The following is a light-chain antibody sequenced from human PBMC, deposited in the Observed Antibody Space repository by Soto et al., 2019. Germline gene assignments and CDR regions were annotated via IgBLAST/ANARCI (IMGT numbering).Light chain of an antibody. CDR3: QAWDSSTAGDVV. V-gene: IGLV3-1*01. Sequence: SSELTQPPSVSVSPGQTASITCSGDKLGDKYACWYQQKPGQSPVLVIYQDSKRPSGIPERFSGSNSGNTATLTISGTQAMDEADYYCQAWDSSTAGDVVFGGGTKVTVL. CDR1: KLGDKY. J-gene: IGLJ2*01. CDR2: QDS.